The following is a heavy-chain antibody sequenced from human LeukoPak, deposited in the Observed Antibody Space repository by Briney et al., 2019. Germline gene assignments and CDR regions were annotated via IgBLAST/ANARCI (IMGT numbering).Heavy chain of an antibody. Sequence: PGRSLRLSCAASAFSLSDHYMDWVRQAPGKGLEWVGRSINKANSYTTKYAASVKGRFTISRDDSKNSLYLLMNSLKTEDTAVYYCARALYTRGSYWIAYWGQGTLVTVSS. V-gene: IGHV3-72*01. CDR3: ARALYTRGSYWIAY. J-gene: IGHJ4*02. D-gene: IGHD6-19*01. CDR2: SINKANSYTT. CDR1: AFSLSDHY.